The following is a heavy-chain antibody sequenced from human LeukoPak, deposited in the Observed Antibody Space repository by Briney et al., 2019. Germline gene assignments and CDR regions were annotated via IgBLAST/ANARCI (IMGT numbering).Heavy chain of an antibody. CDR3: SRGGYSHGFDY. CDR2: FTGSGGGT. CDR1: GFTFSSYA. D-gene: IGHD5-18*01. V-gene: IGHV3-23*01. J-gene: IGHJ4*02. Sequence: AGGSLRLSCAASGFTFSSYAMSWVRQAPGKGLEWVSTFTGSGGGTYYADSVKGLFTISRDNSKNTLWLQMNSLRLEDTAVYYCSRGGYSHGFDYWGQGTLVTVSS.